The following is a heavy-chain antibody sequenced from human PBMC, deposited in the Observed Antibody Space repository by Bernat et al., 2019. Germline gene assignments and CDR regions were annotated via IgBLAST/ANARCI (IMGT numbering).Heavy chain of an antibody. CDR2: ISYDGSNK. CDR3: AKDVYGGNVGWGMDV. J-gene: IGHJ6*02. V-gene: IGHV3-30*18. Sequence: QVQLVESGGGVVQPGRSLRLSCAASGFTFSSHGMHWVRQAPGKGLEWVAVISYDGSNKYYADSVKGRFTISRDNSKNTLYLQMNSLRAEDTAVYYCAKDVYGGNVGWGMDVWGQGTTVTVSS. CDR1: GFTFSSHG. D-gene: IGHD4-17*01.